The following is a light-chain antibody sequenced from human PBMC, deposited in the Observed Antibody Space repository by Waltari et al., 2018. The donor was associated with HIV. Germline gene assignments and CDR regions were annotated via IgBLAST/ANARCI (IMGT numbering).Light chain of an antibody. CDR2: EVP. V-gene: IGLV2-18*02. CDR1: NSDIVGYDR. J-gene: IGLJ2*01. CDR3: SSYSATNTVV. Sequence: QSALTQPPSVSGTPGQSATISCAGTNSDIVGYDRASWYQQPPGTAPKLPIYEVPNRPSGVPGRFSASKSGTAASLTISGLQAGDEGDYYCSSYSATNTVVFGGGTKLTVL.